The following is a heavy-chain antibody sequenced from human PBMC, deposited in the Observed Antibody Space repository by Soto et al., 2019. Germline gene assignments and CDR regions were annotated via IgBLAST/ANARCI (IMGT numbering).Heavy chain of an antibody. CDR3: ARIQSEDTAMVNYYYGMDV. CDR1: GYTFTSYG. D-gene: IGHD5-18*01. CDR2: ISAYNGNT. J-gene: IGHJ6*02. Sequence: ASVKVSCKASGYTFTSYGISWVRQAPGQGLEWMGWISAYNGNTNYAQKLQGRVTMTTDTSTSTAYMELRSLRSDDTAVYYCARIQSEDTAMVNYYYGMDVWGQGTTVTVSS. V-gene: IGHV1-18*04.